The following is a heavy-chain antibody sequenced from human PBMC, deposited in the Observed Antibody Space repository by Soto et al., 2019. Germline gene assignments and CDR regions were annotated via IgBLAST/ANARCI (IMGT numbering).Heavy chain of an antibody. D-gene: IGHD2-21*02. J-gene: IGHJ3*02. V-gene: IGHV3-33*01. CDR1: GFTFSSYG. CDR3: ARGHKKHIVVVTAILGTDAFDI. CDR2: IWYDGSNK. Sequence: QVQLVESGGGVVQPGRSLRLSFAASGFTFSSYGMHWVRQAPGKGLAWVAVIWYDGSNKYYADSVKGRFTISRDNSKNTLYLQMNSLRAEDTAVYYCARGHKKHIVVVTAILGTDAFDIWGQGTMVTVSS.